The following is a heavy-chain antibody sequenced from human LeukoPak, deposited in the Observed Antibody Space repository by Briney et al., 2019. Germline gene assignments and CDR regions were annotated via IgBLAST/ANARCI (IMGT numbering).Heavy chain of an antibody. D-gene: IGHD3-3*01. CDR3: ARDPYDFWSGYSYNWFDP. J-gene: IGHJ5*02. CDR1: GFTFSSYS. CDR2: ISSISSYI. V-gene: IGHV3-21*01. Sequence: GGSLGLSCAVSGFTFSSYSMNWVGQAPGNGLEWVSSISSISSYIYYADSVKGRFTISRDNAKNSLYLQMNSLRAEDTAVYYCARDPYDFWSGYSYNWFDPWGQGTLVTVSS.